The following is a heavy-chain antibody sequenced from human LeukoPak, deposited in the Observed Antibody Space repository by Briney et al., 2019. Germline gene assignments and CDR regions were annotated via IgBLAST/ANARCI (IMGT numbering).Heavy chain of an antibody. CDR3: ARVVAAAGINWFDP. CDR1: GGSISSYY. D-gene: IGHD6-13*01. J-gene: IGHJ5*02. V-gene: IGHV4-59*01. CDR2: IYYSGST. Sequence: SETLSLTCTVSGGSISSYYWSWIRQPPGKGLEWIGYIYYSGSTNYNPSLESRVTISVDTSKNQFSLKLSSVTAADTAVYYCARVVAAAGINWFDPWGQGTLVTVSS.